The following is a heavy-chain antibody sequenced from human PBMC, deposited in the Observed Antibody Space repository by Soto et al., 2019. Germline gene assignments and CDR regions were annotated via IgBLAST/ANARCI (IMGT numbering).Heavy chain of an antibody. V-gene: IGHV1-3*01. CDR1: GYTFTSYA. Sequence: GASVKVSCKASGYTFTSYAMHWVRQAPGQRLEWMGWINAGNGNTKYSQKFQGRVTITRDTSASTAYMELSSLRSEDTAVYYCASPTVPAATTYYYYGMDVWGQGTTVTVSS. CDR3: ASPTVPAATTYYYYGMDV. J-gene: IGHJ6*02. CDR2: INAGNGNT. D-gene: IGHD2-2*01.